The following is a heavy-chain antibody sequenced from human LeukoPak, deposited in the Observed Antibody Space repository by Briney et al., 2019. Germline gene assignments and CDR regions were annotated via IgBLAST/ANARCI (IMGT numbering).Heavy chain of an antibody. D-gene: IGHD3-22*01. CDR2: IYYSGST. Sequence: SETLSLTCAVYGGSFSGYYWSWIRQPPGKGLEWIGYIYYSGSTNYNPSLKSRVTISVDTSKNQFSLKLSSVTAADTAVYYCARAPPTYYYDSSGYYPFDYWGQGTLVTVSS. CDR3: ARAPPTYYYDSSGYYPFDY. J-gene: IGHJ4*02. V-gene: IGHV4-59*01. CDR1: GGSFSGYY.